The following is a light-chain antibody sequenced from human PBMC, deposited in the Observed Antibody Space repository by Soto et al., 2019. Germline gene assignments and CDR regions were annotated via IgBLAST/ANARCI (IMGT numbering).Light chain of an antibody. CDR1: QSVSSN. J-gene: IGKJ5*01. CDR2: GAS. V-gene: IGKV3-15*01. CDR3: QQYNNWPPIT. Sequence: EIVMTQSPATLSVSPGERATLSCRASQSVSSNLAWYQQKPGQAPRLLIYGASTRATGIPARLSGSGSGTDFTLNLTRLQSEDFAVYYCQQYNNWPPITFGQGTRLEIK.